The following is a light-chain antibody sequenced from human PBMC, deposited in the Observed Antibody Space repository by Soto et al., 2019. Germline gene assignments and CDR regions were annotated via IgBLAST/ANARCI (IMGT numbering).Light chain of an antibody. Sequence: QSALTQPRAVSGSPGQSVTISCTGTSSDVGGYNDVSWYQQYPGKAPKLMIYDVSKRPSGVPDRFSGSKSGNTASLTVSGLQADDEAEYYCCSDAGSVIFGGGTKVTVL. J-gene: IGLJ2*01. CDR2: DVS. CDR3: CSDAGSVI. CDR1: SSDVGGYND. V-gene: IGLV2-11*01.